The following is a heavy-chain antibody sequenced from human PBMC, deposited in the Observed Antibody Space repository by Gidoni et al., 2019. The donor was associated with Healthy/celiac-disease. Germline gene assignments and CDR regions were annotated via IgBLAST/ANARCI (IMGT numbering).Heavy chain of an antibody. Sequence: QVQLVQSGAEVQKPGSPVKVSCKASASTFSSYAISWGRQAPGQGLEWMGGIIPIFGTANYAQKFQSKVTITADKSTSTAYMELSSLRSEDTAVYYCARDPVGGSYPDYWGQGTLVTVSS. D-gene: IGHD1-26*01. J-gene: IGHJ4*02. CDR1: ASTFSSYA. V-gene: IGHV1-69*06. CDR3: ARDPVGGSYPDY. CDR2: IIPIFGTA.